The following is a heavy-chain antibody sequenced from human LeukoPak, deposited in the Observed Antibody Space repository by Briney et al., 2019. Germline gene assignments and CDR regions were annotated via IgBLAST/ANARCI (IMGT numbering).Heavy chain of an antibody. D-gene: IGHD2-8*02. CDR1: GFSVSSNY. J-gene: IGHJ4*02. Sequence: GGSLRLSCAVSGFSVSSNYMSWVRQAPGKGLEWVSVIYSGGSTYYADSVKGRFTISRDTSKNTLYLQMNSLRAEDTAVYYWAREWDTGGRYFDSWGQGTLVTVSS. CDR3: AREWDTGGRYFDS. CDR2: IYSGGST. V-gene: IGHV3-53*01.